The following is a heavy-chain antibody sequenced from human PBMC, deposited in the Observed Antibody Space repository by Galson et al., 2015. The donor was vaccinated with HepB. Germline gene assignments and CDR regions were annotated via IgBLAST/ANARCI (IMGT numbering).Heavy chain of an antibody. Sequence: SLRLSCAASGFTFSDYYMSWIRQAPGKGLEWVSYISSSSYTNYADSVKGRFTISRDNAKNSLYLQMNSLRAEDTAVYYCARGIVVVINGGIDYWGQGTLVTVSS. V-gene: IGHV3-11*06. D-gene: IGHD3-22*01. CDR3: ARGIVVVINGGIDY. CDR2: ISSSSYT. J-gene: IGHJ4*02. CDR1: GFTFSDYY.